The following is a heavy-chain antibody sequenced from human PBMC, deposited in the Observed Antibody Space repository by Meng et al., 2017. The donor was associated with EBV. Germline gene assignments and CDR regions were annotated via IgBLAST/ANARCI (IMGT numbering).Heavy chain of an antibody. D-gene: IGHD1-14*01. CDR1: GGSISSGDYS. V-gene: IGHV4-30-4*08. CDR2: IYYSGST. J-gene: IGHJ4*02. Sequence: QGQLQESGPGLVKPSQPLPLTCTVSGGSISSGDYSWSWIRQPPGKGLEWIGYIYYSGSTYYNPSLKNRVTISVDTSKNQFSLKLSSVTAADTAVYYCARVTSRVAGAFDYWGQGTLVTVSS. CDR3: ARVTSRVAGAFDY.